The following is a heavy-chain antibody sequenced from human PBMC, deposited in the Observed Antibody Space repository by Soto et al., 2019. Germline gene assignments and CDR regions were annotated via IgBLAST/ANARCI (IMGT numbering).Heavy chain of an antibody. V-gene: IGHV4-30-4*08. CDR2: IYYSGST. Sequence: PSETLSLTCTVSGGSISSSSYYWGWIRQPPGKGLEWIGYIYYSGSTYYNPSLKSRVTISVDTSKNQFSLKLSSVTAADTAVYYCAREVGVGAYHRNWFDPWGQGTLVTVSS. D-gene: IGHD1-26*01. CDR3: AREVGVGAYHRNWFDP. CDR1: GGSISSSSYY. J-gene: IGHJ5*02.